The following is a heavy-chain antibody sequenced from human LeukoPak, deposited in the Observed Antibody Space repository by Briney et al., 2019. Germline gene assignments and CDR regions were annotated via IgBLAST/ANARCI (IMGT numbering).Heavy chain of an antibody. CDR3: ARGPAVTMVRGGSRGGFDY. D-gene: IGHD3-10*01. J-gene: IGHJ4*02. Sequence: ASVKVSCKASGYTFIAYYMHWVRQAPGQGLEWMGWINPNSGGTNYAQKFQGRVTMTRDTSISTAYMELSRLRSDDTAVYYCARGPAVTMVRGGSRGGFDYWGQGTLVTVSS. CDR1: GYTFIAYY. CDR2: INPNSGGT. V-gene: IGHV1-2*02.